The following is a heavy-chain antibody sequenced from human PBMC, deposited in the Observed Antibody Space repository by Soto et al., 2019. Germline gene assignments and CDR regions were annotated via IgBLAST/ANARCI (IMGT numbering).Heavy chain of an antibody. D-gene: IGHD6-25*01. CDR2: IIPIFRTP. Sequence: QVQLVQSGAEVKKPGSSVKVSCKASGGTFSNSAISWVRQAPGQGLEWMGGIIPIFRTPDYAQKFQGRVTITADESTRTAYLELSSLRSEDTAVYYCAGDKERQQLGGNYYYGLDVWGQGTTVTVSS. CDR3: AGDKERQQLGGNYYYGLDV. CDR1: GGTFSNSA. J-gene: IGHJ6*02. V-gene: IGHV1-69*12.